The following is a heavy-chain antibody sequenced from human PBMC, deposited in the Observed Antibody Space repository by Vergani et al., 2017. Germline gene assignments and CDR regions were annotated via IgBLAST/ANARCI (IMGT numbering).Heavy chain of an antibody. CDR2: IGTAGDT. CDR1: GFTLNTYG. J-gene: IGHJ4*02. CDR3: ARRDSSSPALDY. V-gene: IGHV3-13*01. D-gene: IGHD6-6*01. Sequence: VQILQSGGGVVQPGGSLRLSCTLSGFTLNTYGIHWVRQATGKGLEWVSAIGTAGDTYYPGSVKGRFTISRENAKNSLYLQMNGLRAGDTAVYYCARRDSSSPALDYWGQGTLVTVSS.